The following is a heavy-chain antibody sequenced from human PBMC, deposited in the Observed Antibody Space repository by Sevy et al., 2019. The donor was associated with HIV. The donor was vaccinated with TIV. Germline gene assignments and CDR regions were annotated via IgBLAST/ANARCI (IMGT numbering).Heavy chain of an antibody. Sequence: SETLSLTCTVSGGSTSSSSYYWGWIRQPPGKGLEWIGSIYYSGSTYYNPSLKSRVTISVDTSKNQFSLKLSSVTAADTAVYYCARHLLEEATVTPNWFDPWGQGTLVTVSS. CDR2: IYYSGST. CDR1: GGSTSSSSYY. J-gene: IGHJ5*02. D-gene: IGHD4-17*01. V-gene: IGHV4-39*01. CDR3: ARHLLEEATVTPNWFDP.